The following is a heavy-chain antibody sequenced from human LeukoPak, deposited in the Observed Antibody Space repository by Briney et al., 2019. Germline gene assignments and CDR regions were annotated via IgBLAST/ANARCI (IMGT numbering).Heavy chain of an antibody. Sequence: SETLSLTCTVSGGSISSYYWRWIRQPAGKGLAWIGRIYTSESTNYNPSLKSRVTMSVDTSKNQFSLKLSSVTAADAAVYYCARGRGYGLYYYYYGMDVWGQGTTVTVSS. V-gene: IGHV4-4*07. CDR1: GGSISSYY. J-gene: IGHJ6*02. CDR3: ARGRGYGLYYYYYGMDV. D-gene: IGHD5-18*01. CDR2: IYTSEST.